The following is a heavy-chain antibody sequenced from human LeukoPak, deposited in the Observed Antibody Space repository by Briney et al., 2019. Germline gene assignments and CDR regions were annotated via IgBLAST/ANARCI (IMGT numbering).Heavy chain of an antibody. V-gene: IGHV4-59*01. CDR2: IYYSGST. Sequence: PSETLSLTCTVSGGSISSYYGSWVRQPPGKGLEWIGYIYYSGSTSYNPSLKSRVTISVDTYKNHFSLKLSSVTAADTAVYYCARYSGSYSHDAFDIWGPRTMVTVSS. J-gene: IGHJ3*02. CDR3: ARYSGSYSHDAFDI. D-gene: IGHD1-26*01. CDR1: GGSISSYY.